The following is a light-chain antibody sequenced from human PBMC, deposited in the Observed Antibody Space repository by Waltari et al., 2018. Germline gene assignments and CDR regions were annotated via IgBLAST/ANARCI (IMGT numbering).Light chain of an antibody. Sequence: QSALTQPASVSGSPGQSITISCTGTSSDVGGYNFVSWYQQHPGKAPKFMIYDVSNRPSGVSSRFSGSKSGNTASLTISGLQAEDEADYYCSSYTSSSTWV. CDR1: SSDVGGYNF. CDR3: SSYTSSSTWV. CDR2: DVS. V-gene: IGLV2-14*01. J-gene: IGLJ3*02.